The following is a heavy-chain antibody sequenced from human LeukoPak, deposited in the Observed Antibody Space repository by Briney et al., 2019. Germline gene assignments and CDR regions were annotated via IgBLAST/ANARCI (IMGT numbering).Heavy chain of an antibody. CDR1: GFTFSNAW. Sequence: GGSLRLSCAASGFTFSNAWMSWVRQAPGKGPEWVSVIYSGSTTYYADSVKGRFTISRHKNTLYLQMNNLRAEDTALYYCASHYYYDSSGHDAFDIWGQGTMVTVSS. CDR2: IYSGSTT. J-gene: IGHJ3*02. D-gene: IGHD3-22*01. CDR3: ASHYYYDSSGHDAFDI. V-gene: IGHV3-53*04.